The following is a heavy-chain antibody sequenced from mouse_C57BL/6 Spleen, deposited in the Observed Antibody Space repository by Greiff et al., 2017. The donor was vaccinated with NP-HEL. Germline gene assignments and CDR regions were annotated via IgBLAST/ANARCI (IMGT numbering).Heavy chain of an antibody. V-gene: IGHV3-6*01. CDR2: ISYDGSN. D-gene: IGHD4-1*01. CDR1: GYSITSGYY. CDR3: AREALTGTYAMDY. J-gene: IGHJ4*01. Sequence: EVKLMESGPGLVKPSQSLSLTCSVTGYSITSGYYWNWIRQFPGNKLEWMGYISYDGSNNYNPSLKNRISITRDTSKNQFFLKLNSVTTEDTATYYCAREALTGTYAMDYWGQGTSVTVSS.